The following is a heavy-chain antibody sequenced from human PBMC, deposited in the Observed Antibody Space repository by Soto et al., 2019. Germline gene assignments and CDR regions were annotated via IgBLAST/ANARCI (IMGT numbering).Heavy chain of an antibody. CDR2: IIPLYGTV. CDR3: AKVRVIRGVIPSHFGL. Sequence: QEHLAQSGAEVKRPGSSVTVSCKASGGTFNSYGISWVRQAPGQGLEWMGVIIPLYGTVNYAQKFQGRVSSTADKSTSTAYMDLSSLRSDDTAVYYCAKVRVIRGVIPSHFGLWGQGTLGTVSP. J-gene: IGHJ4*02. CDR1: GGTFNSYG. D-gene: IGHD3-10*01. V-gene: IGHV1-69*06.